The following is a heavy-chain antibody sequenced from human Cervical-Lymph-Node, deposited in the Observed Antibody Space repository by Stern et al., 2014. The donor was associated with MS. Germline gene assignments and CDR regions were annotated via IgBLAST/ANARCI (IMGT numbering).Heavy chain of an antibody. V-gene: IGHV1-69*01. Sequence: VQLVESGAEVKKPGSSVKVSCKASGGTFSSYAISWVRQAPGQGLEWMGGIIPIFGTANYAQKFQGRVTIPADESTSTAYMELSSLRSEDTAVYYCARAPGSAGSVAAPLRYYYYYGMDVWGQGTTVTVSS. CDR2: IIPIFGTA. CDR1: GGTFSSYA. CDR3: ARAPGSAGSVAAPLRYYYYYGMDV. J-gene: IGHJ6*02. D-gene: IGHD6-6*01.